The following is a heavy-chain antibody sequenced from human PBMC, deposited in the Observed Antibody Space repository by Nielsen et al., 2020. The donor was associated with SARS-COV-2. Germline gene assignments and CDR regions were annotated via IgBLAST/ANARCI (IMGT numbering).Heavy chain of an antibody. J-gene: IGHJ6*02. CDR1: GFTFSSYA. V-gene: IGHV3-30-3*01. Sequence: GGSLRLSCAASGFTFSSYAMHWVRQAPGKGLEWVAVISYDGSNKYYADSVKGRFTISRDNSKNTLYLQMNSLRAEDTAVYYCARDSAVVAATPGMDVWGQRTTVTVSS. D-gene: IGHD2-15*01. CDR2: ISYDGSNK. CDR3: ARDSAVVAATPGMDV.